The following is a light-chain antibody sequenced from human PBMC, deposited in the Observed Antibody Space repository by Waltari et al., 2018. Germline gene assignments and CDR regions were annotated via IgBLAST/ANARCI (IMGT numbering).Light chain of an antibody. CDR2: GAS. V-gene: IGKV1-9*01. J-gene: IGKJ4*01. CDR1: QDISSN. CDR3: QQLHSYPLT. Sequence: IQFTQSRSFLSTTVGARVTIPCRANQDISSNLAWYQQKPGQAPKLLISGASTLQSAVPSRFSGSGSGTEFTLTISSLQSEDIAAYYCQQLHSYPLTFGGGTKVEIK.